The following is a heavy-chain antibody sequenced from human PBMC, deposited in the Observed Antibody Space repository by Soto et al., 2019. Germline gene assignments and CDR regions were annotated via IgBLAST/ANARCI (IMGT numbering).Heavy chain of an antibody. D-gene: IGHD1-26*01. Sequence: PWGSLRLSCAASGFSFDTYEMNWVRQAPWKWLEWVSYISTSGSTIYYADSVKGRFTISRDNGKNSLYLQMNSLRAEDTAVYYCAYGGSCDYWGQGTQVTVSS. CDR3: AYGGSCDY. CDR1: GFSFDTYE. CDR2: ISTSGSTI. V-gene: IGHV3-48*03. J-gene: IGHJ4*02.